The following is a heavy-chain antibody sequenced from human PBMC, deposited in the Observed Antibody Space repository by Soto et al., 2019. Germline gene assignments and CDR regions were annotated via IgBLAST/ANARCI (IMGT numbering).Heavy chain of an antibody. CDR3: ARVYYGSGSYYNEDYYYYGMDV. D-gene: IGHD3-10*01. J-gene: IGHJ6*02. CDR1: GYTFTSYA. CDR2: INAGNGNT. Sequence: VASVKVSCKASGYTFTSYAMHWVRQAPGQRLEWMGWINAGNGNTKYSQKFQGRVTITRDTSASTAYMELSSLRSEDTAVYYCARVYYGSGSYYNEDYYYYGMDVWGQGTTVTVSS. V-gene: IGHV1-3*01.